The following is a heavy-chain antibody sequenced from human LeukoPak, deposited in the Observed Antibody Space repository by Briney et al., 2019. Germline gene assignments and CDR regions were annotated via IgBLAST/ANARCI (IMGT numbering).Heavy chain of an antibody. CDR1: GFTFSSYG. D-gene: IGHD6-13*01. CDR2: IRYDGSNK. J-gene: IGHJ5*02. CDR3: AKDLNRVAAAGMGKWFDP. Sequence: GGSLRLSCAASGFTFSSYGMHWVRQAPGKGLEWVAFIRYDGSNKYYADSVKGRFTISRDNSKNTLYLQMNSLRAEDTAVYYCAKDLNRVAAAGMGKWFDPWGQGTLVTVSS. V-gene: IGHV3-30*02.